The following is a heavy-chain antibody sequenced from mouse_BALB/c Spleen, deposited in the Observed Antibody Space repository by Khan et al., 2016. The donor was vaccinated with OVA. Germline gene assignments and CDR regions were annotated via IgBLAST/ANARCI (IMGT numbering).Heavy chain of an antibody. D-gene: IGHD2-3*01. CDR1: GFSLTNYG. V-gene: IGHV2-3*01. CDR2: IWGDGST. Sequence: QVQLKESGPGLVAPSQSLSITCTVSGFSLTNYGVNWVRQPPGKGLEWLGVIWGDGSTNYHSPLISRLSISKDNSKSQVFLKLNSQQTDYTATYYCAKWGDGSTYAMDYWGQGTSVTVSS. J-gene: IGHJ4*01. CDR3: AKWGDGSTYAMDY.